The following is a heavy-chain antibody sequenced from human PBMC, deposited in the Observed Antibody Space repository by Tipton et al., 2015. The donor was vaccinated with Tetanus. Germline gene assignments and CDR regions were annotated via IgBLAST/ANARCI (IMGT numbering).Heavy chain of an antibody. CDR3: AREVPAAGHFDS. J-gene: IGHJ4*02. CDR1: GGSISGSY. Sequence: TLSLTCTVSGGSISGSYWNWIRQPPGKGLEWIGYVYYNGNTHYNPALKSRVTISVDTSKNQFSLKLSSVTAADTAIYYCAREVPAAGHFDSWGQRTLVTVSS. V-gene: IGHV4-59*01. D-gene: IGHD2-2*01. CDR2: VYYNGNT.